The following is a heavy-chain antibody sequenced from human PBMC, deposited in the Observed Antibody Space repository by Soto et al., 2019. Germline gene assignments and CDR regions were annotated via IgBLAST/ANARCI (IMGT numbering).Heavy chain of an antibody. D-gene: IGHD3-10*01. CDR3: ARAGTPYYYGSGSYYNWFDP. V-gene: IGHV1-2*04. CDR1: GYTFTGYY. J-gene: IGHJ5*02. CDR2: INPNSGGT. Sequence: ASVKVSCKASGYTFTGYYMHWVRQAPGQGLEWMGWINPNSGGTNYAQKFQGWVTMTRDTPISTAYMELSRLRSDDTAVYYCARAGTPYYYGSGSYYNWFDPWGQGTLVTVSS.